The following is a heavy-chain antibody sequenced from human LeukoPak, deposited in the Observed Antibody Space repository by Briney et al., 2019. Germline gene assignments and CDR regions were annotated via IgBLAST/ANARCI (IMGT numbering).Heavy chain of an antibody. Sequence: KPSETLSLTCAVYGGSFSGYYWSWIRQPPGKGLEWIGEINHSGSTNYNPSLKSRVTISVDTSKNQFSLKLSSVTAADTAVYYCARTRDRRIAAAGRRYYFDYWGQGTLVTVSS. CDR3: ARTRDRRIAAAGRRYYFDY. J-gene: IGHJ4*02. D-gene: IGHD6-13*01. CDR2: INHSGST. CDR1: GGSFSGYY. V-gene: IGHV4-34*01.